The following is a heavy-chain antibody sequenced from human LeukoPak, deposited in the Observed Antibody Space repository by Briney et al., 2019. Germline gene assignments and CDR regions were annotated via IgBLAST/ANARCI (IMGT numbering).Heavy chain of an antibody. Sequence: PSETLSLTCTVSSGSISSRTYYWGWIRQPPGKGLEWIGSIYYSGSTYYNPSLKSRVTMSIDTSKNQFSLKLSSVTAADTAVYYCARPGSINGWYIFDYWGQGTLVTVSS. CDR3: ARPGSINGWYIFDY. V-gene: IGHV4-39*01. J-gene: IGHJ4*02. CDR2: IYYSGST. CDR1: SGSISSRTYY. D-gene: IGHD6-19*01.